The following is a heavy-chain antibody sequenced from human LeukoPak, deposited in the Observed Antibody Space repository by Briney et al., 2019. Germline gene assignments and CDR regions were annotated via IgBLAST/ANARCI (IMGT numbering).Heavy chain of an antibody. V-gene: IGHV4-34*01. D-gene: IGHD5-18*01. CDR1: GGSFSDYY. Sequence: SETLSLTCAVYGGSFSDYYWSWIRQPPGRGLEWIGEITHSGSTHYNPSLKSRVTISVDTSKNQFSLKLSSVTAADTAVYYCARGGYSYHYGMDVWGQGTTVTVSS. CDR2: ITHSGST. J-gene: IGHJ6*02. CDR3: ARGGYSYHYGMDV.